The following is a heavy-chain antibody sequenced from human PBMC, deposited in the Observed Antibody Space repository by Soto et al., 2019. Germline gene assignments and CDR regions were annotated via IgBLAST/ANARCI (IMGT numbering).Heavy chain of an antibody. CDR3: ARVRFGELV. Sequence: GGSLRLSCAASVFTFSSYAMSWVRQAPGKGLEWVSIIGVGGGDRYYPESVKGRFTISRDNSRDTLYLEMNSLRDEDTAVYYCARVRFGELVWGQGTLVTVSS. J-gene: IGHJ4*02. V-gene: IGHV3-23*01. CDR2: IGVGGGDR. CDR1: VFTFSSYA. D-gene: IGHD3-10*01.